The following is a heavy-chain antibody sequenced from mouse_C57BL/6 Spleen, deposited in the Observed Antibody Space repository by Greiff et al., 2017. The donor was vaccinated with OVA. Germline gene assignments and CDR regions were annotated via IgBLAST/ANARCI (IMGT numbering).Heavy chain of an antibody. D-gene: IGHD2-4*01. CDR1: GYTFTSYG. CDR3: ARVDYPYYAMDY. Sequence: VQLQESGAELARPGASVKLSCKASGYTFTSYGISWVKQSTGQGLEWIGEIYPRSGNTYYNEKFKGKATLTADKSSSTAYMELRSLTSEDSAVYFCARVDYPYYAMDYWGQGTSVTVSS. V-gene: IGHV1-81*01. J-gene: IGHJ4*01. CDR2: IYPRSGNT.